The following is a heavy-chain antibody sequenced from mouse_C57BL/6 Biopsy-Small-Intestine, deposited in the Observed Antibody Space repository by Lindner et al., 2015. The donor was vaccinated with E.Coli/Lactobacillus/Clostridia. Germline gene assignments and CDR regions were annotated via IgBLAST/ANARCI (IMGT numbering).Heavy chain of an antibody. V-gene: IGHV1-81*01. J-gene: IGHJ1*01. CDR2: ISAYNGNT. CDR3: ARDISSYYYYYYGMDV. D-gene: IGHD1-1*01. CDR1: GYTFTSYG. Sequence: SVKVSCKASGYTFTSYGISWVRQAPGQGLEWMGWISAYNGNTNYAQKLQGRVTMTTDTSTSTAYMELRSLRPDDTAVYYCARDISSYYYYYYGMDVWGQGTTVTVSS.